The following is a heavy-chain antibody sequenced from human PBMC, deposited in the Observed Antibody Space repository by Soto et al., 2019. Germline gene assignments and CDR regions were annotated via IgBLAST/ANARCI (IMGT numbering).Heavy chain of an antibody. V-gene: IGHV3-7*01. Sequence: GGSLRLSCAASGFTFSSYWMSWVRQAPGKGLEWVANIKQDGSEKYYVDSVKGRFTISRDNAKNSLYLQMNSLRAEDTAVYYCARDRGDGLLTSCFDYWGQGTLVTVSS. CDR3: ARDRGDGLLTSCFDY. J-gene: IGHJ4*02. CDR1: GFTFSSYW. CDR2: IKQDGSEK. D-gene: IGHD2-2*01.